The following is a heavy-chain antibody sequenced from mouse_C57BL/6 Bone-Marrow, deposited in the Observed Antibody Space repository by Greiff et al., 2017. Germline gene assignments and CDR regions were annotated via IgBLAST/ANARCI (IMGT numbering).Heavy chain of an antibody. V-gene: IGHV5-6*01. CDR2: ISSGGSYT. CDR1: GFTFSSYG. Sequence: EVNVVESGGDLVKPGGSLKLSCAASGFTFSSYGMSWVRQTPDKRLEWVATISSGGSYTYYPDSVKGRFTISRDNAKNTLYLQMSSLKSEDTAMYYCARRDYGSSYGFAYWGQGTLVTVSA. D-gene: IGHD1-1*01. CDR3: ARRDYGSSYGFAY. J-gene: IGHJ3*01.